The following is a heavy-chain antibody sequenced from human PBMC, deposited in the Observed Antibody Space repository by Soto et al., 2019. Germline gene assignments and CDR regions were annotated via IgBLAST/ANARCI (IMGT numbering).Heavy chain of an antibody. CDR2: IYYSGST. D-gene: IGHD3-22*01. V-gene: IGHV4-59*12. Sequence: SETLSLTCTVSGGSISSYYWSWIRQPPGKGLEWIGYIYYSGSTYYNPSLKSRVTISVDTSKNQFSLKLSSVTAADTAVYYCARERTSSGYYYVSDYWGQGTLVTVSS. CDR3: ARERTSSGYYYVSDY. J-gene: IGHJ4*02. CDR1: GGSISSYY.